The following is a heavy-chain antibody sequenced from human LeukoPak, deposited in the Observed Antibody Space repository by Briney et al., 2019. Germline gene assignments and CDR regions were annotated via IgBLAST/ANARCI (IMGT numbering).Heavy chain of an antibody. J-gene: IGHJ3*02. Sequence: GGSLRLSCEASGFTFRSYTMSWVRQAPGKGLEWVSAISGSGDSTYYADSVKGRFTISRDNSRNTLYLQMNSLRAEDTALYYCAKGYTIFGVVIIYDAFDIWGQGTMVTVSS. D-gene: IGHD3-3*01. V-gene: IGHV3-23*01. CDR2: ISGSGDST. CDR3: AKGYTIFGVVIIYDAFDI. CDR1: GFTFRSYT.